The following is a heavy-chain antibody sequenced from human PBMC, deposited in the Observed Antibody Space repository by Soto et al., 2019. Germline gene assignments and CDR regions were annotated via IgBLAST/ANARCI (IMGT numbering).Heavy chain of an antibody. V-gene: IGHV4-31*03. Sequence: SETLSLTCTVSGGYIRSGGYYCSWIRQHPGKGLEWIGYIYYSGSTYYKPSLKSRVTISVDTSKNQFSLKLSSVTAADTAVYYCARHSDYDILTGSYHYYYGMDVWGQGTTVTVS. J-gene: IGHJ6*02. CDR1: GGYIRSGGYY. D-gene: IGHD3-9*01. CDR3: ARHSDYDILTGSYHYYYGMDV. CDR2: IYYSGST.